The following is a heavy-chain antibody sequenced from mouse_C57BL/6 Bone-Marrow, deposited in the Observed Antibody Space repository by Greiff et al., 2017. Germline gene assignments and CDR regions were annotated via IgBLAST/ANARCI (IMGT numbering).Heavy chain of an antibody. CDR3: ARLYCGSSLYSMDY. V-gene: IGHV5-12*01. D-gene: IGHD1-1*01. J-gene: IGHJ4*01. CDR2: ISTGGGST. Sequence: EVKLMESGGGLVQPGGSLKLSCAASGFTFSDYYMYWVRQTPEKRLEWVAYISTGGGSTYYPDTVKGRFTISRDNAKNTLYLQMSRLKSEDTAMYYCARLYCGSSLYSMDYWGQGTSVTVSS. CDR1: GFTFSDYY.